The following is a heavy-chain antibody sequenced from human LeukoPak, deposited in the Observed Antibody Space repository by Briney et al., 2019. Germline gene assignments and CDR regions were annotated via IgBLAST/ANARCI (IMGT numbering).Heavy chain of an antibody. J-gene: IGHJ6*03. V-gene: IGHV4-4*07. CDR1: GGSISSYY. CDR2: IYTSGST. D-gene: IGHD6-13*01. Sequence: SETLSLTCTVSGGSISSYYWSWIRQPAGKGLEWIGRIYTSGSTNYNPSLKSRATMSVDTSKNQFSLKLSSVTAADTAVYYCARMHSSSHDLYYYYYYYMDVWGKGTTVTVSS. CDR3: ARMHSSSHDLYYYYYYYMDV.